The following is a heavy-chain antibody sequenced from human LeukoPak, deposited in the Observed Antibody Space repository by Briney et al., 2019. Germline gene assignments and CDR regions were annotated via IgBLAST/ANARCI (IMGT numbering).Heavy chain of an antibody. J-gene: IGHJ6*02. CDR2: ISSSSSYI. D-gene: IGHD3-10*01. Sequence: GALRHSCAASGFTFSNYSMNWVRQAPGKVLEMVSSISSSSSYIYYADSVKGRFTITRDNAKNSLYLQMNSLRAEDTAVYYCARVGVSITMVRGVMRSRYYYYGMDVWGQGTTVTVSS. CDR1: GFTFSNYS. V-gene: IGHV3-21*01. CDR3: ARVGVSITMVRGVMRSRYYYYGMDV.